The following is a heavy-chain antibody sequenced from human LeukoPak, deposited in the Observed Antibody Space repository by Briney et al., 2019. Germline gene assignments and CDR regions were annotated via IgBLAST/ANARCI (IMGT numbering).Heavy chain of an antibody. Sequence: GGSLRLSCAASGFTFSNYAMSWVRQAPGKGLEWVSAISDSGGSTYYADSVKGRFTISRDNSKNTLYLQMNSLGAEDTALYYCAKDGLYSSSWYSDYWGQGTLVTVSS. CDR2: ISDSGGST. CDR3: AKDGLYSSSWYSDY. D-gene: IGHD6-13*01. J-gene: IGHJ4*02. V-gene: IGHV3-23*01. CDR1: GFTFSNYA.